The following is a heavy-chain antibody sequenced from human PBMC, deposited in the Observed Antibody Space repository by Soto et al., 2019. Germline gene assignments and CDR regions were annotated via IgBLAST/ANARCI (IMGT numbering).Heavy chain of an antibody. J-gene: IGHJ4*02. CDR3: VSQRTTVLTQAYFDY. Sequence: TSETLSLTCSVSGGYVTNSSYYWGWIRQSPGKGLEWIGSVYYRGRSYSKSSVKSRVTISVDTSKNQFSLNFNSVAASDTALYYCVSQRTTVLTQAYFDYWGPGALVTVSS. CDR2: VYYRGRS. CDR1: GGYVTNSSYY. D-gene: IGHD4-17*01. V-gene: IGHV4-39*01.